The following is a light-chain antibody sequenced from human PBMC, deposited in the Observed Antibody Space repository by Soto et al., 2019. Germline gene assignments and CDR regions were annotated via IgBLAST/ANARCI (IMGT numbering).Light chain of an antibody. J-gene: IGKJ4*01. CDR1: QSINNY. CDR2: GAS. CDR3: LQSYRTPLT. V-gene: IGKV1-39*01. Sequence: DIQMTQSPSSLSASVGDRVTITCRASQSINNYLSWYQQKPGKAPNLLIFGASTLQSGVPSRFSGSGSGTDFTLTISSLQPEASATSYCLQSYRTPLTFGGGTKVDIK.